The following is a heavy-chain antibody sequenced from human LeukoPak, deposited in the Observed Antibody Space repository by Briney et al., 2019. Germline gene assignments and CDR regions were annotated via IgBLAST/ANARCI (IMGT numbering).Heavy chain of an antibody. J-gene: IGHJ6*03. V-gene: IGHV1-69*06. D-gene: IGHD2-21*02. CDR3: ARTRLACGGDCSSQDYYYYYMDV. Sequence: GASVKVSCKASGYTFTGYYMHWVRQAPGQGLEWMGGIIPIFGTANYAQKFQGRVTITADKSTSTAYMELSSLRSEDTAVYYCARTRLACGGDCSSQDYYYYYMDVWGKGTTVTVSS. CDR1: GYTFTGYY. CDR2: IIPIFGTA.